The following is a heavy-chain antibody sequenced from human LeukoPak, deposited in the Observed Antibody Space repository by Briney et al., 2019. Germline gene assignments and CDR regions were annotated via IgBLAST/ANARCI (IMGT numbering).Heavy chain of an antibody. CDR3: ARATDFWSGYYYY. CDR1: GFTFTTYG. J-gene: IGHJ4*02. D-gene: IGHD3-3*01. Sequence: PGRSLRLSCAASGFTFTTYGMHWVRQAPGKGLEWVANIKQDGGEKYYVGSVKGRFTISRDNAKNSLYLQMNSLRAEDTAVYYCARATDFWSGYYYYWGQETLVTVSS. V-gene: IGHV3-7*01. CDR2: IKQDGGEK.